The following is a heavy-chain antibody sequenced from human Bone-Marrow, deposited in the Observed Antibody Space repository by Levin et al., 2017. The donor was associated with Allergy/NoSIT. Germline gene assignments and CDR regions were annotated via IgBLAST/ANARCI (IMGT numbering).Heavy chain of an antibody. Sequence: VASVKVSCKISGYTLSEVAMHWVRQAPGKGLEWMGGIDPEDAEIMYAQKFQGRVTMTEDTSTDTAYLELSSLTSEDTAVYYCAKLLTGYYYGMNVWGPGTTVTVSS. CDR1: GYTLSEVA. V-gene: IGHV1-24*01. D-gene: IGHD3-9*01. CDR3: AKLLTGYYYGMNV. J-gene: IGHJ6*02. CDR2: IDPEDAEI.